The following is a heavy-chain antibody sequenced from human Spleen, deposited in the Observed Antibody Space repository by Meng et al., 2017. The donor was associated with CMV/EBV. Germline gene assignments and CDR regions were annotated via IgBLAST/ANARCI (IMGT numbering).Heavy chain of an antibody. V-gene: IGHV4-31*03. J-gene: IGHJ4*02. D-gene: IGHD3-10*01. CDR2: IYYSGST. Sequence: TVSGGSVSSGGYFWSWIRQHPGEGLEWIGYIYYSGSTYYNPSLKSRVTISVDTSKNQFSLRLRSVTAADTAVYYCGREPYGSGTYYDWGQGTLVTVSS. CDR3: GREPYGSGTYYD. CDR1: GGSVSSGGYF.